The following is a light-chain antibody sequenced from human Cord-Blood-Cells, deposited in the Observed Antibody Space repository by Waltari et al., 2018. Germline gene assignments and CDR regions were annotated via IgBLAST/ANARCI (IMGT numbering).Light chain of an antibody. J-gene: IGKJ4*01. CDR1: QSVSIN. CDR2: GAS. CDR3: QQYNNWPPLT. V-gene: IGKV3-15*01. Sequence: EIVMTQSPATLSLSPGERATLSCRASQSVSINLAWYQQKPDQAPRLLIYGASTTATGIPARFSGSGSGTEFTLTISSLQSEDFAVYYCQQYNNWPPLTFGGGTKVEIK.